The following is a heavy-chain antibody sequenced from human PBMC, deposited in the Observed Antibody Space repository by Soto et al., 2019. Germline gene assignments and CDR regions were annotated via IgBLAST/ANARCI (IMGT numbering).Heavy chain of an antibody. J-gene: IGHJ4*02. CDR3: ARRAETNGWNGFGADKYYFDF. V-gene: IGHV1-8*01. Sequence: GASVKVSCKASGYTFTSYDIYGGRQATGQGLEWMGWMNPNTGNSGYAQKFQGSVTMTSDTSISTAHMELSSLRSEDTAVYYCARRAETNGWNGFGADKYYFDFWGQGTLVTVSS. CDR1: GYTFTSYD. CDR2: MNPNTGNS. D-gene: IGHD1-1*01.